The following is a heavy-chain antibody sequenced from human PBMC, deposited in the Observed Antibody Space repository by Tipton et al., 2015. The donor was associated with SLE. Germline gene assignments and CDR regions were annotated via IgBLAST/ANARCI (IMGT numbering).Heavy chain of an antibody. CDR1: GGSISSSSYY. Sequence: TLSLTCTVSGGSISSSSYYWGWIRQPPGKGLEWIGSIYYSGSTYYNPPLKSRVTISVDTSKNQFSLKLSSVTAADTAVYYCARDPDYGDPGTFDYWGQGTLVTVSS. CDR3: ARDPDYGDPGTFDY. V-gene: IGHV4-39*07. J-gene: IGHJ4*02. CDR2: IYYSGST. D-gene: IGHD4-17*01.